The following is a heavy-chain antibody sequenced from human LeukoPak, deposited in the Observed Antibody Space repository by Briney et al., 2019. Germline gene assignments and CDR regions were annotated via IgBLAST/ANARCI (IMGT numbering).Heavy chain of an antibody. CDR3: ARVVWWLQFRYFDY. J-gene: IGHJ4*02. CDR1: GGSFSGYY. V-gene: IGHV4-34*01. Sequence: SSETLSLTCAVYGGSFSGYYWSWIRRPPGKGLEWIGEINHSGSTNYNPSLKSRVTISVDTSKNQFSLKLSSVTAADTAVYYCARVVWWLQFRYFDYWGQGTLVTVSS. D-gene: IGHD5-24*01. CDR2: INHSGST.